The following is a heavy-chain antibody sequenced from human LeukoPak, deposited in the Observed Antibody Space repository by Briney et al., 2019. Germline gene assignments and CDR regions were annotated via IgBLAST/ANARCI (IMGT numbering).Heavy chain of an antibody. CDR3: AIRMTTEAKNYFDD. CDR2: IRSDGNNE. Sequence: GGSLILSCAASGFTFSNYGMHWVRQAPGKGLEWVAFIRSDGNNEYYADSVKGRFTISRDNSKNTLNLQMNSLRAEDTAVYYCAIRMTTEAKNYFDDWGQGTLVTVSS. V-gene: IGHV3-30*02. J-gene: IGHJ4*02. CDR1: GFTFSNYG. D-gene: IGHD4-17*01.